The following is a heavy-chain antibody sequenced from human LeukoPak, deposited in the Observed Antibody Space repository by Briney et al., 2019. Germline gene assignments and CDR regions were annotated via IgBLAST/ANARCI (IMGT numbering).Heavy chain of an antibody. J-gene: IGHJ5*02. V-gene: IGHV3-48*03. Sequence: SGGSLRLSCAASGFTFSSYEMNWVRQAPGKGLKWVSYISSSGSTIYYADSVKGRFTISRDNAKNSLYLQMNSLRAEDTAVYYCARKRFTISWGFDPWGQGTLVTVSS. CDR2: ISSSGSTI. CDR3: ARKRFTISWGFDP. D-gene: IGHD3-9*01. CDR1: GFTFSSYE.